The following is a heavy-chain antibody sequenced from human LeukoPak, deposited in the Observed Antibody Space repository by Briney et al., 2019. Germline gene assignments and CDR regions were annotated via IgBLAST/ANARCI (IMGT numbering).Heavy chain of an antibody. CDR3: ARDSHPPTGPFDY. CDR1: GGSISSSSYY. CDR2: IYYGGRT. V-gene: IGHV4-39*07. J-gene: IGHJ4*02. D-gene: IGHD1-14*01. Sequence: KPSETLSIICTVSGGSISSSSYYWGWIRQPPGKGLEWIGSIYYGGRTYYNPSLKSRVTISVDTSKNQFSLKLSSVTAADTAVYYCARDSHPPTGPFDYWGQGTLVTVSS.